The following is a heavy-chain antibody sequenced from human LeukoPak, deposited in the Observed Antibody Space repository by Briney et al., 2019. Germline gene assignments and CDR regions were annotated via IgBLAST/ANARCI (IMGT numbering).Heavy chain of an antibody. J-gene: IGHJ4*02. CDR3: AKWGDYDILTGYYVSDF. CDR1: AFIFRNYA. Sequence: PGGSLRLSCAASAFIFRNYAMSWVRQAPGKGLEWVSAITGSGDTTYYADSVKGRFTISRDNSKNTLYVEMNTLRAEDTAVYYCAKWGDYDILTGYYVSDFWGQGTLVTVSS. CDR2: ITGSGDTT. D-gene: IGHD3-9*01. V-gene: IGHV3-23*01.